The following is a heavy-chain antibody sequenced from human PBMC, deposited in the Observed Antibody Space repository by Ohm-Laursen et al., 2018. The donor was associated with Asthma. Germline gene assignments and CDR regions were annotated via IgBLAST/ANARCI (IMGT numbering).Heavy chain of an antibody. CDR1: GGTFSSYA. CDR2: IIPIFGTA. Sequence: ASVKVSCKASGGTFSSYAISWVRQAPGQGLEWMGGIIPIFGTANYAQKFQGRVTITADESTSTAYMELSSLRSEDTAVYYCARVDLDYDSSGYYPHVFDYWGQGTLVTVSS. J-gene: IGHJ4*02. V-gene: IGHV1-69*13. CDR3: ARVDLDYDSSGYYPHVFDY. D-gene: IGHD3-22*01.